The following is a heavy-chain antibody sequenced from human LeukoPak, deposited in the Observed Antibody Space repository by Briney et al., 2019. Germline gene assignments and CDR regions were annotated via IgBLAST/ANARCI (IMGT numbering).Heavy chain of an antibody. CDR3: ARGMYYYDSSGYYYDAFDI. J-gene: IGHJ3*02. Sequence: GESLKISCKGSGYNFTNYWIGWVRQMPGKGLEWMGIIYPGDSDTRYSPSFQGQVTISADKSISTAYLQWSSLKASDTAMYYCARGMYYYDSSGYYYDAFDIWGKGTMVTVSS. D-gene: IGHD3-22*01. V-gene: IGHV5-51*01. CDR2: IYPGDSDT. CDR1: GYNFTNYW.